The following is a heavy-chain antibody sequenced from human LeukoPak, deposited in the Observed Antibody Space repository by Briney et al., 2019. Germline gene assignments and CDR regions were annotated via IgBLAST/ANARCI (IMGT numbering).Heavy chain of an antibody. J-gene: IGHJ4*02. D-gene: IGHD3-10*01. V-gene: IGHV3-9*01. CDR3: AKDMNSYGSGSSYNPWEPFDS. CDR1: GFTFDNYA. CDR2: IAWNSGNT. Sequence: PGGSLRLSCAASGFTFDNYAMHWVRQAPGKGLEWVSGIAWNSGNTGFADSVKGRFTISRDNAENSLSLQMNSLTPEDTAFYFYAKDMNSYGSGSSYNPWEPFDSWGQGTLVTVSS.